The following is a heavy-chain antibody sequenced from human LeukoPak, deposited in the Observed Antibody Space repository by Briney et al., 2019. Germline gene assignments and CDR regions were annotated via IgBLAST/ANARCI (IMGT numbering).Heavy chain of an antibody. CDR2: ISDDGRRK. D-gene: IGHD4-17*01. CDR3: AKRPSDYGDYVSYFDY. Sequence: DPGGSLRLSCAASGFSFISYGMHWVRQAPGKGLEWVGVISDDGRRKDYADSVKGRFTISRDNSKDTLYLQMNSLRAKDTAVYYCAKRPSDYGDYVSYFDYWGQGTLVTVSS. CDR1: GFSFISYG. V-gene: IGHV3-30*18. J-gene: IGHJ4*02.